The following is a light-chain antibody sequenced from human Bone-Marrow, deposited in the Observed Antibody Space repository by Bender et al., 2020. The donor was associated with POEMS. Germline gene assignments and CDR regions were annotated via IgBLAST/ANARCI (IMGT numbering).Light chain of an antibody. V-gene: IGLV1-44*01. J-gene: IGLJ2*01. CDR3: SSYAGSKNLDVA. CDR2: TNN. CDR1: GSNIGGYP. Sequence: QSVLTQPPSVSGTPGQRVTISCSGSGSNIGGYPVNWYQQLPGTAPRLLIYTNNERPSGVPDRFSGSKSGTSASLAITGLQAEDEADYFCSSYAGSKNLDVAFGGGTKLTVL.